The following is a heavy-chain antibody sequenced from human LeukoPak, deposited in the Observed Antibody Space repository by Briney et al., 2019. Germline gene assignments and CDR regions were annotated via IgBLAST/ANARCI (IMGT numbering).Heavy chain of an antibody. CDR3: ARDRAYGDYFDY. CDR1: GGSISSGGYY. CDR2: IYYSGST. Sequence: PSETLSLTCTASGGSISSGGYYWSWIRQHPGMGLEWIGYIYYSGSTYYNPSLKSRVTISVDTSKNQFSLKLSSVTAADTAVYYCARDRAYGDYFDYWGQGTLVTVSS. D-gene: IGHD4-17*01. V-gene: IGHV4-31*03. J-gene: IGHJ4*02.